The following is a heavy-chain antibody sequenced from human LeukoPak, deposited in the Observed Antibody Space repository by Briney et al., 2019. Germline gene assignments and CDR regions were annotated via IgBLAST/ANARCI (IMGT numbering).Heavy chain of an antibody. D-gene: IGHD1-26*01. CDR1: GSTFRNYA. CDR3: ARGSGVGAARGHYYYFMDV. J-gene: IGHJ6*03. V-gene: IGHV1-69*05. Sequence: SVKVSCKASGSTFRNYATSWVRQAPGQGLEWLGGTIPVFGSTDYAQKFLDRLTIATDESTSTSYMQLSSLQSDDTAVYYCARGSGVGAARGHYYYFMDVWGKGTTVTVSS. CDR2: TIPVFGST.